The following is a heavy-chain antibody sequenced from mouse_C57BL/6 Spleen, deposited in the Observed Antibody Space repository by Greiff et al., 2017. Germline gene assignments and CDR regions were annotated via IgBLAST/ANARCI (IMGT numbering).Heavy chain of an antibody. CDR1: GYAFTNYL. CDR2: INPGSGGT. Sequence: VQLKQVGEERVRPVTSVKVSCKASGYAFTNYLIEWVKQRPGQGLEWIGVINPGSGGTNYNEKFKGKATLTADKSSSTAYMQLSSLTSEDSAVYFCARDGNYESFAYWGQGTLVTVSA. J-gene: IGHJ3*01. D-gene: IGHD2-1*01. CDR3: ARDGNYESFAY. V-gene: IGHV1-54*01.